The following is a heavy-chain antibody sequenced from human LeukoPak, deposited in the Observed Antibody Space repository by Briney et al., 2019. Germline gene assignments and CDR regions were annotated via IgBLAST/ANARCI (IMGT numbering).Heavy chain of an antibody. V-gene: IGHV3-30*02. J-gene: IGHJ4*02. CDR2: IRFDGCNK. D-gene: IGHD5/OR15-5a*01. Sequence: GGSLRLSCAASRFTFSSFDMHWVRQAPGKGLEWVTFIRFDGCNKYYADSVKGRFTISRDNSKNTLCLQMSSLRPEDTAVYYCARQIGVSIDYWGQGTLVTVSS. CDR3: ARQIGVSIDY. CDR1: RFTFSSFD.